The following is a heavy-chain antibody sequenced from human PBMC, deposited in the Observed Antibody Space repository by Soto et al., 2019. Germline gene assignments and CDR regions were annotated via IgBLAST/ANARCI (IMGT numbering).Heavy chain of an antibody. V-gene: IGHV3-33*01. CDR2: IWYDGSNK. J-gene: IGHJ6*02. D-gene: IGHD3-10*01. Sequence: QVQLVESGGGVVQPGRSLRLSCAASGFTFSSYGMHWVRQAPGKGLEWVAVIWYDGSNKYYADSVKGRFTISRDNSKNTLYLQMNSLRAEDTAVYYCARDADLLWFRGAGGGMDVWGQGTTVTVSS. CDR3: ARDADLLWFRGAGGGMDV. CDR1: GFTFSSYG.